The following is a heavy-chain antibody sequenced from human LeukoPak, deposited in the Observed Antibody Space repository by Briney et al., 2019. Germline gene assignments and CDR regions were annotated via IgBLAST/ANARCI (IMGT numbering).Heavy chain of an antibody. D-gene: IGHD6-19*01. V-gene: IGHV3-48*01. CDR1: GVTFSSNS. Sequence: GGSVRLSCAASGVTFSSNSMNWVRQAPGKGLEWVSYISSSSSTIHYAESVKGRFTISRDNAKNSLYLQMNSLRAEDTAVYYCARDGVAVAARGYYFDYWGQGTLVTVSS. CDR3: ARDGVAVAARGYYFDY. CDR2: ISSSSSTI. J-gene: IGHJ4*02.